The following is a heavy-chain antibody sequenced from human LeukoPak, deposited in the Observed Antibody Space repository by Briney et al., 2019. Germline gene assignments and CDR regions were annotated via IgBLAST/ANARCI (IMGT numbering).Heavy chain of an antibody. D-gene: IGHD5-18*01. Sequence: PGGSLRLSCAASGFTFSLYDMSWVRQAPGKGLECVSAIDRGVGSTYYADSVKGRFTISRDNSKNTLYLQMNSLRAEDTAVYYCARSPDRSTYGYLYWGQGTLVTVSS. J-gene: IGHJ4*02. CDR3: ARSPDRSTYGYLY. CDR2: IDRGVGST. CDR1: GFTFSLYD. V-gene: IGHV3-23*01.